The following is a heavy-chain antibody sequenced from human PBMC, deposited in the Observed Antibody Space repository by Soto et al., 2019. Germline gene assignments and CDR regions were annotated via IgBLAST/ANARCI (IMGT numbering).Heavy chain of an antibody. V-gene: IGHV3-23*01. CDR2: ISGSGGST. D-gene: IGHD3-3*01. Sequence: GGSLRLSCAASGFTFSSYAMSWVRQAPGKGLEWVSAISGSGGSTYYADSVKGRFTISRDNSKNTLYLQMNSLRAEDTAVYYCAKKKARTQRFLEWLFLHYWGQGTLVTVSS. CDR1: GFTFSSYA. J-gene: IGHJ4*02. CDR3: AKKKARTQRFLEWLFLHY.